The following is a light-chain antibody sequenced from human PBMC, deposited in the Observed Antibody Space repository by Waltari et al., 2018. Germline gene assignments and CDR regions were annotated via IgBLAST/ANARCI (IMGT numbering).Light chain of an antibody. CDR1: SSNIACNS. V-gene: IGLV1-44*01. Sequence: QSVLTQPPSVSGTPGQRVTISCSGSSSNIACNSVNWYQQVPGKAPKLRIYNYRRRTSGGSDGFCGSRSDSAAALAISGLRSEEEAQYYCATWDANLNGVVVGGGTKLTVL. J-gene: IGLJ2*01. CDR2: NYR. CDR3: ATWDANLNGVV.